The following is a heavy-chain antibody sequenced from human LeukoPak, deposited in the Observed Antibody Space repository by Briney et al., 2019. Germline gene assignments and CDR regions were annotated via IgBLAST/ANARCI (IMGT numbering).Heavy chain of an antibody. V-gene: IGHV3-30*18. CDR2: ISYGGSNK. D-gene: IGHD4-17*01. CDR3: AKDYGDYDYYYYYMDV. J-gene: IGHJ6*03. CDR1: GFTFSSYG. Sequence: GGSLRLSCAASGFTFSSYGMHWVRQAPGKGLEWVAVISYGGSNKYYADSVKGRFTISRDNSKDTLYLQMNSLRAEDTAVYYCAKDYGDYDYYYYYMDVWGKGTTVTVSS.